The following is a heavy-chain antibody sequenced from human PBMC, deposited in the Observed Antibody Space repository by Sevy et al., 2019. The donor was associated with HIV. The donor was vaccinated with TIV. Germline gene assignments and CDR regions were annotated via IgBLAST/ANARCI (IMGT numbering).Heavy chain of an antibody. CDR2: IKQGGSEK. J-gene: IGHJ6*02. Sequence: GGSLRLSCAASGFTFSNHWMSWVRQAPGKGLEWVANIKQGGSEKYYVASVKGRFTMSRDNAKNSLSLQMNSLRAEDTAVYYCARDTGGIGMDVWGQGTTVTVSS. V-gene: IGHV3-7*01. D-gene: IGHD6-13*01. CDR3: ARDTGGIGMDV. CDR1: GFTFSNHW.